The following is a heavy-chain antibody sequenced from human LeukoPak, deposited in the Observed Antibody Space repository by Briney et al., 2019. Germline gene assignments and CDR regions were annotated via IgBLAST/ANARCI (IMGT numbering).Heavy chain of an antibody. CDR2: INSAGTKI. V-gene: IGHV3-74*01. CDR1: GFTFRSYW. Sequence: GGSLRLSCAASGFTFRSYWMHWVRQAPGKRLVWVSRINSAGTKINYADSVKGRFTISRDNAKNTLYLQMNSLRVEDMAVYYCARGGPGEGIYDPHWFDPWGQGTLVTVSS. D-gene: IGHD5/OR15-5a*01. CDR3: ARGGPGEGIYDPHWFDP. J-gene: IGHJ5*02.